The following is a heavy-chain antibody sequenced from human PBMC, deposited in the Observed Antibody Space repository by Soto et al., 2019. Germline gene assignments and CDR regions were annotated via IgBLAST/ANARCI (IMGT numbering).Heavy chain of an antibody. CDR3: ARGFRVYIDY. V-gene: IGHV4-34*01. Sequence: SETLSLTCAVYGGSFSGYYWSWIRQPPGKGLEWIGEINHSGSTNYNPSLKSRVTISVDTSKNQFSLKLSSVTAADTAVYDCARGFRVYIDYWGQGTLVTVSS. J-gene: IGHJ4*02. CDR1: GGSFSGYY. D-gene: IGHD6-13*01. CDR2: INHSGST.